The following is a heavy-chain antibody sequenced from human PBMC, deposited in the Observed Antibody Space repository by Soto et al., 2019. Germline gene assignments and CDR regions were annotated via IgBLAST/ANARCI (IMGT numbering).Heavy chain of an antibody. J-gene: IGHJ4*02. Sequence: QSQTLSLTCTVSGGSISSSSYYWGWIRQPPGKGLEYIGSIYYSGSTYYNPSLKSRVTISVDTSKNQFSLKLSSVTAADTAVYYCASSTVRSNWYFDYWGQGTLVTVSS. CDR1: GGSISSSSYY. CDR3: ASSTVRSNWYFDY. V-gene: IGHV4-39*01. CDR2: IYYSGST. D-gene: IGHD2-8*01.